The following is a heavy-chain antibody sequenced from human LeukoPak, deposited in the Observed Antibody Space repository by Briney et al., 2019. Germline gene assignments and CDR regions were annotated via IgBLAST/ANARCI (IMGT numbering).Heavy chain of an antibody. Sequence: GGSLRLSCAASGFTFSSYGMHWVRQAPGKGLEWVAVISYDGSNKYYADSVKGRFTISRDNSKNTLYLQMNSLRAEDTAVYYCAKGIGGRITMIVVVSPHGMDVWGQGTTVTVSS. CDR3: AKGIGGRITMIVVVSPHGMDV. V-gene: IGHV3-30*18. CDR1: GFTFSSYG. CDR2: ISYDGSNK. J-gene: IGHJ6*02. D-gene: IGHD3-22*01.